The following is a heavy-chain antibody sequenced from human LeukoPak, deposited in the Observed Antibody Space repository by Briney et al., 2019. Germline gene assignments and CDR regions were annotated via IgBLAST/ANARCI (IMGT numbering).Heavy chain of an antibody. V-gene: IGHV4-34*01. CDR2: INHSGST. CDR3: ARLRRYCSSTSCSRAYYFDY. Sequence: SETLSLTCAVYGGSFSGYYWSWIRQPPGKGLEWIGEINHSGSTNYNPSLKSRVTISVDTSKNQFSLKLSSVTAADTAVYYCARLRRYCSSTSCSRAYYFDYWGQGTLVTVSS. D-gene: IGHD2-2*01. CDR1: GGSFSGYY. J-gene: IGHJ4*02.